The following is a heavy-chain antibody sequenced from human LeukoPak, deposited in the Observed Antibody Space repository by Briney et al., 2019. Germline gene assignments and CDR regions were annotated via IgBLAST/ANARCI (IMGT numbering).Heavy chain of an antibody. J-gene: IGHJ3*02. CDR2: INPNSGGT. D-gene: IGHD3-3*01. CDR3: ARAGTYYDFWSGSIRDAFDI. CDR1: GYTFTGYS. Sequence: GASVKVSCKASGYTFTGYSMHWVRQAPGQGLEWMGWINPNSGGTNYAQKFQGRVTMTRDTSISTAYMELSRLRSDDTAVYYCARAGTYYDFWSGSIRDAFDIWGQGTMVTVSS. V-gene: IGHV1-2*02.